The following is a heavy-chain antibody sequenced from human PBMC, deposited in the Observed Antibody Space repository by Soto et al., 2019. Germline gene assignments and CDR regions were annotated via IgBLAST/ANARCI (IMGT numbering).Heavy chain of an antibody. J-gene: IGHJ3*02. CDR1: GGSLSSSAYS. V-gene: IGHV4-30-2*01. D-gene: IGHD3-22*01. CDR2: IYQSGST. Sequence: QMHLQESGSGLVKPSQTLSLTCAVSGGSLSSSAYSWSWIRQPPGKGLEWIGFIYQSGSTYYNPSLKSRDTMSLDSPKNQFSLKLSSVTAADTAVYYCARELLFYDSDGFSWDDAFDIWGQGTMVTVSS. CDR3: ARELLFYDSDGFSWDDAFDI.